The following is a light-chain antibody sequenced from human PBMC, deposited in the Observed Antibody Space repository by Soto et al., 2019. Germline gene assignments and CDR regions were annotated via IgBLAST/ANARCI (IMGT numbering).Light chain of an antibody. J-gene: IGLJ3*02. CDR3: SSYTTTTRL. V-gene: IGLV2-14*01. CDR1: SSDIGSNNH. CDR2: EVS. Sequence: QSALTQPASVSGSPGQSITISCTGTSSDIGSNNHVSWFQQRPGKAPTLIIYEVSNRPSGVSTHFSGSKSGNTASLTISGLLPEDEAEYYCSSYTTTTRLFGGGTKLTFL.